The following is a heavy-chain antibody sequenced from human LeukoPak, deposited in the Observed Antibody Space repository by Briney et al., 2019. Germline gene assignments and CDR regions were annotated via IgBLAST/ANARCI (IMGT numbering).Heavy chain of an antibody. V-gene: IGHV3-9*01. D-gene: IGHD3-3*01. J-gene: IGHJ6*02. Sequence: GGSLRLSCAASGFSFDDYAMHWVRQAPGKGLEWVSAISWNSGHIAYADSVTGRFTISRDNAKNSLYLQMNSLRAEDTALYYCAKDLHGTYDSSSGSYGAPYGMDVWGQGTTVTVSS. CDR1: GFSFDDYA. CDR3: AKDLHGTYDSSSGSYGAPYGMDV. CDR2: ISWNSGHI.